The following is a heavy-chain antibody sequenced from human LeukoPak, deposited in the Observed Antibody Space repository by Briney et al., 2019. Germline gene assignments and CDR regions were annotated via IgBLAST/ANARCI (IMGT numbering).Heavy chain of an antibody. CDR3: TIDTYYYDSSGYYYCDY. V-gene: IGHV3-15*01. D-gene: IGHD3-22*01. CDR1: GFTLSNAW. CDR2: IKSKTDGGTT. Sequence: PGGSLRLSCAASGFTLSNAWMSWVRQAPGKGLEWVGRIKSKTDGGTTDYAAPVKGRFTISRDDSKNTLYLQMNSLKTEDTAVYYCTIDTYYYDSSGYYYCDYWGQGTLVTVSS. J-gene: IGHJ4*02.